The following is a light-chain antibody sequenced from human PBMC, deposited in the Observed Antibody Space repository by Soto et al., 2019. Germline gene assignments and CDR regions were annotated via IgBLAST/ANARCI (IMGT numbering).Light chain of an antibody. V-gene: IGKV1-8*01. CDR3: QQSYSTPWT. Sequence: AIRMTQSPSSLSASTGDRVTITCRASQGISSYLAWYQQKPGKAPKLLIYKASTLKSGVPSRFSGSGSGTDFTLTISSLQPEDFATYYCQQSYSTPWTFGQGTKVDIK. CDR2: KAS. CDR1: QGISSY. J-gene: IGKJ1*01.